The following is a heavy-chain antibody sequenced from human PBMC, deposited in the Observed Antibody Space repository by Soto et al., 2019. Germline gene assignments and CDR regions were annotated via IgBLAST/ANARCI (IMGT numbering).Heavy chain of an antibody. D-gene: IGHD1-1*01. CDR3: VRSTTKASGRPAVDY. Sequence: EVQLVESGGGLVQPGGSLRLSCAVSGFTFSDHYMDWVRQAPGKGLEWVGRSTDQAHSFNTVYAASVKGRFTISRDESEKSLYLQMNSLKIEDRAVYCCVRSTTKASGRPAVDYWGQGTLVTVSS. CDR1: GFTFSDHY. J-gene: IGHJ4*02. CDR2: STDQAHSFNT. V-gene: IGHV3-72*01.